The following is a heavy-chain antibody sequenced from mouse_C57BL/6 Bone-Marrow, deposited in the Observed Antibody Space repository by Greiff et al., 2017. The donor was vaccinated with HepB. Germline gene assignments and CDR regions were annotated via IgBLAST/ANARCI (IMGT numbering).Heavy chain of an antibody. Sequence: QVQLQQPGAELVRPGSSVKLSCKASGYTFTSYWMHWVKQRPIQGLEWIGNIDPSDSETHYNQKFKDKATLTVDKSSSTAYMQLSSLTSEDSAVYDCARSDYYGSGVSYWGRGTALTVSS. J-gene: IGHJ2*01. CDR2: IDPSDSET. CDR1: GYTFTSYW. V-gene: IGHV1-52*01. D-gene: IGHD1-1*01. CDR3: ARSDYYGSGVSY.